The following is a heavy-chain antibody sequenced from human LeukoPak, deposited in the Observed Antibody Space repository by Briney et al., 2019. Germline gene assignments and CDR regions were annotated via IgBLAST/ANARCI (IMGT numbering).Heavy chain of an antibody. CDR3: ARLGARQMLEY. CDR2: ISYDGSNK. J-gene: IGHJ4*02. CDR1: GFTFSSYA. Sequence: GGSLRLSCAASGFTFSSYAMHWVRQAPGKGLEWVAVISYDGSNKYYADSVKGRFTVSRDNAKNSLYLQMNSLRAEDTAVYYCARLGARQMLEYWGQGTLVTVSS. D-gene: IGHD4-17*01. V-gene: IGHV3-30*04.